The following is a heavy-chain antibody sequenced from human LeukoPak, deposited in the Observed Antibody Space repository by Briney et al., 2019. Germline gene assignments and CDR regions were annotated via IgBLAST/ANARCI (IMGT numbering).Heavy chain of an antibody. CDR2: ISRSSSTI. D-gene: IGHD3-16*02. Sequence: GGSLRLSCAASGFTFSSYSMNWVRQAPGKGLEWVSYISRSSSTIYYADSVKGRFTISRDNAKNSLYLQMNSLRAEDTAVYYCARVGLRLGELSLGYWGQGTLVTVSS. CDR3: ARVGLRLGELSLGY. V-gene: IGHV3-48*04. J-gene: IGHJ4*02. CDR1: GFTFSSYS.